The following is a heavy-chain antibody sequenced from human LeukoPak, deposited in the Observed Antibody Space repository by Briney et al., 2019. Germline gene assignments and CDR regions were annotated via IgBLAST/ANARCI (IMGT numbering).Heavy chain of an antibody. J-gene: IGHJ5*02. Sequence: SETLSLTCTVSGGSISSYYWSWIRQPPGKGREWIGYIYYSGSTNYNPSLKSRVTISVDTSKNQFSLKLSSVTAADTAVYYCARTSSSSGSIWFDPWGQGTLVTVSS. CDR2: IYYSGST. CDR1: GGSISSYY. D-gene: IGHD6-13*01. CDR3: ARTSSSSGSIWFDP. V-gene: IGHV4-59*01.